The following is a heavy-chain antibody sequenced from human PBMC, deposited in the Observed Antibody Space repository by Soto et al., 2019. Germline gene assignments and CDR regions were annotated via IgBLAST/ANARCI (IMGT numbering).Heavy chain of an antibody. CDR3: ARRGGYNSFDY. CDR1: GYSFTSYW. CDR2: IYPGDSDT. Sequence: XESRKISWKGSGYSFTSYWIGWVLQMPGKGLEWVGIIYPGDSDTRYSPSFQGQVTISADKSISTAYLQWSSLKASDTAMYYCARRGGYNSFDYWGQGTLVTVSS. V-gene: IGHV5-51*01. D-gene: IGHD5-12*01. J-gene: IGHJ4*02.